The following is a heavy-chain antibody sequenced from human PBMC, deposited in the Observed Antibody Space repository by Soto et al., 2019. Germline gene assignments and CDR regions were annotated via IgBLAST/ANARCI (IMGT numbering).Heavy chain of an antibody. CDR3: ARDEDQLLSSVSWFDS. V-gene: IGHV4-30-4*08. Sequence: PSETLSLTCTVSGGSISDDSYWSWIRPTPGKGLEWIGYIYHTGNTYYNPSLRRRVSISVDKSKSQFSLKLISVTAADTAAYFCARDEDQLLSSVSWFDSWGQGTLVTVSS. J-gene: IGHJ5*01. D-gene: IGHD2-2*01. CDR1: GGSISDDSY. CDR2: IYHTGNT.